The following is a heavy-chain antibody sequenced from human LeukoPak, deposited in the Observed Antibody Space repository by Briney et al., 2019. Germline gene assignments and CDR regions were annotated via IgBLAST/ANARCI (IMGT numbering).Heavy chain of an antibody. CDR3: ARGPPTSSGRYDY. CDR2: IIPIFGTT. V-gene: IGHV1-69*05. J-gene: IGHJ4*02. CDR1: GGTFSSYA. Sequence: ASVKVSCKASGGTFSSYAISWVRQAPGQGLEWMGGIIPIFGTTIYAQKFQGRVTITTDESTSTAYMELSSLRSEDTAVYYCARGPPTSSGRYDYRGQGTLATVSS. D-gene: IGHD1-26*01.